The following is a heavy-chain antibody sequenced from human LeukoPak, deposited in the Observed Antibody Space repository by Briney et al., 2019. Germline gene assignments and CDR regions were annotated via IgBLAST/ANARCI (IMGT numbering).Heavy chain of an antibody. J-gene: IGHJ5*02. D-gene: IGHD2-21*02. V-gene: IGHV4-34*01. Sequence: SGTLSLTCAVYGGSFSGYYWSWIRQPPGKGLEWIGEINHSGSTNYNPSLKSRVTISVDTSKNQFSLKLSSVTAADTAVYYCARGHIVVVTAKNWFDPWGQGTLVTVSS. CDR3: ARGHIVVVTAKNWFDP. CDR2: INHSGST. CDR1: GGSFSGYY.